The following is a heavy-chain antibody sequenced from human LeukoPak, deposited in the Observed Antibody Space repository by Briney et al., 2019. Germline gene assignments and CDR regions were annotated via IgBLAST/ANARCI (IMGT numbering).Heavy chain of an antibody. CDR1: GYTFTSYG. CDR3: ARGQSWVVAPGDSGHVDY. D-gene: IGHD2-15*01. V-gene: IGHV1-18*01. CDR2: ISAYNGNT. Sequence: GASVKVSCKASGYTFTSYGISWVRQAPGQGLEWMGWISAYNGNTNYAQKLQGRVTMTTDTSTSTAYMELRSLRSDDTAVYYCARGQSWVVAPGDSGHVDYWGQGTLVTVSS. J-gene: IGHJ4*02.